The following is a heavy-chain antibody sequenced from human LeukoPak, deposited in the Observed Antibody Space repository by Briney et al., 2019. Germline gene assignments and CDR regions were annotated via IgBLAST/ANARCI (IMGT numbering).Heavy chain of an antibody. D-gene: IGHD4-17*01. CDR3: AKDPNGDYVGAFDG. Sequence: GGSLRLSCAPSGFTINIYAMTWVRQAPGKGLEWVSSITVNGGGISYADSVKGRFTISRNNSKNTLYLQMNSLRAEDTAVYYCAKDPNGDYVGAFDGWDQGTRVTVSS. V-gene: IGHV3-23*01. CDR1: GFTINIYA. CDR2: ITVNGGGI. J-gene: IGHJ3*01.